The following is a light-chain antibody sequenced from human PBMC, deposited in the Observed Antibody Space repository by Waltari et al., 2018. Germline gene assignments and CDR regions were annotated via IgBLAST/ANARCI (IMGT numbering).Light chain of an antibody. CDR2: GAS. CDR3: QQYGSSPPFT. CDR1: QSVSSSY. J-gene: IGKJ3*01. Sequence: EIALMQSPGTLSLSPGESATLSCRASQSVSSSYLGWYQQKPGQAPRLLIYGASSRATGIPDRFSGSGSGTDFTLTISRLEPEDFAVYYCQQYGSSPPFTFGPGTKVDIK. V-gene: IGKV3-20*01.